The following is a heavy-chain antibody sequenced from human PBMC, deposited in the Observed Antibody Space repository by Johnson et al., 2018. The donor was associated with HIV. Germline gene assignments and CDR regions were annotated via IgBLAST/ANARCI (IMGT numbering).Heavy chain of an antibody. J-gene: IGHJ1*01. Sequence: QVQLVESGGGLVKPGGSLRLSCAASGFTFSGHNMAWIRQAPGMGLEYVSYISSSDSSSYYIDSVKGRFTIFRDNAKNSLYIQMSGLGVEDTALYYCARHAGVVFTYGLFQHLCRRPLVTASS. V-gene: IGHV3-11*01. CDR3: ARHAGVVFTYGLFQH. CDR2: ISSSDSSS. D-gene: IGHD2-15*01. CDR1: GFTFSGHN.